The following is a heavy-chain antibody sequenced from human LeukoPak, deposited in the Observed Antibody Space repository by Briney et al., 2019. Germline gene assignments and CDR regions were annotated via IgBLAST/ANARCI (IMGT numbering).Heavy chain of an antibody. D-gene: IGHD3-16*01. CDR3: ARWGQXFMFEDY. J-gene: IGHJ4*02. Sequence: GGSLRLSCAASGFTFSNYVMTWVRQAPGKGLEWVSTIGGSGGDTYYRDSVKGRFTISRDNSKDTLYLQVNSLRAGDTAGCFCARWGQXFMFEDYWGXGTLVTVSS. CDR2: IGGSGGDT. CDR1: GFTFSNYV. V-gene: IGHV3-23*01.